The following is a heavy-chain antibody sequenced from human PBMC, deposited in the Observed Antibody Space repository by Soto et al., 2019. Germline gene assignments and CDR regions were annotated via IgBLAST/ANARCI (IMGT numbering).Heavy chain of an antibody. D-gene: IGHD3-3*01. J-gene: IGHJ6*02. CDR3: ARAPITIFGVARRYGMDV. V-gene: IGHV4-34*01. CDR2: INHSGST. Sequence: QVQLQQWGAGLLKPSETLSLTCAVYGGSFSGYDWSWIRQPPGKGLERIGEINHSGSTNYNPSLKSRVTISVDTSKNQFSLKLSSVTAADTAVYYCARAPITIFGVARRYGMDVWGQGTTVTVSS. CDR1: GGSFSGYD.